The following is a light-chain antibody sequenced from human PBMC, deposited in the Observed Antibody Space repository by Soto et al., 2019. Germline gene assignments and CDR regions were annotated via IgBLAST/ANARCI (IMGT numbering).Light chain of an antibody. Sequence: QSALTQPASVSGSPGQSITISCTGTSSDVGGYHYVSWYQQHPGKAPKLMIYEVSKRPSGVSNRFSGSKSGNTASLTISGLQAEDEADYYCSSYTGSNNVVFGGGTKLTVL. CDR2: EVS. V-gene: IGLV2-14*01. CDR1: SSDVGGYHY. J-gene: IGLJ2*01. CDR3: SSYTGSNNVV.